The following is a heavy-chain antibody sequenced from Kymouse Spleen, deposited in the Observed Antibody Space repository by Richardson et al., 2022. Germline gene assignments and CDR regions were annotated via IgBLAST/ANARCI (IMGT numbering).Heavy chain of an antibody. CDR1: GFTFSSYS. CDR2: ISSSSSYI. Sequence: EVQLVESGGGLVKPGGSLRLSCAASGFTFSSYSMNWVRQAPGKGLEWVSSISSSSSYIYYADSVKGRFTISRDNAKNSLYLQMNSLRAEDTAVYYCARHSGSYYYYGMDVWGQGTTVTVSS. CDR3: ARHSGSYYYYGMDV. D-gene: IGHD1-26*01. J-gene: IGHJ6*02. V-gene: IGHV3-21*03.